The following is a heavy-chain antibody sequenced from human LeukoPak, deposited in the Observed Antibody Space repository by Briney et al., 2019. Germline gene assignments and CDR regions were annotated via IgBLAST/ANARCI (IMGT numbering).Heavy chain of an antibody. V-gene: IGHV4-59*08. Sequence: KPSETLSLTCTVSGGSMSSYYWSRIRQPPGKGLEWIGYIYYSGSTKYNPSLKSRVTISVDTSKNQFSLKLSSVTAADTAVYYCARGARAGYNLEPFDYWGQGTLVTVSS. J-gene: IGHJ4*02. D-gene: IGHD5-24*01. CDR3: ARGARAGYNLEPFDY. CDR1: GGSMSSYY. CDR2: IYYSGST.